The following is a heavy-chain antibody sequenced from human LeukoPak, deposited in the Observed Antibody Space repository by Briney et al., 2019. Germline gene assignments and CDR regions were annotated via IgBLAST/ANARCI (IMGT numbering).Heavy chain of an antibody. CDR3: AREGSSDCGGDCSNWFDP. V-gene: IGHV4-59*01. CDR2: IYYSGST. J-gene: IGHJ5*02. D-gene: IGHD2-21*02. Sequence: SETLSLTCTVSGGSISSYCWSWIRQPPGKGLEWIGYIYYSGSTNYNPSLKSRVTISVDTSKNQFSLKLSSVTAADTAVYYCAREGSSDCGGDCSNWFDPWGQGTLVTVSS. CDR1: GGSISSYC.